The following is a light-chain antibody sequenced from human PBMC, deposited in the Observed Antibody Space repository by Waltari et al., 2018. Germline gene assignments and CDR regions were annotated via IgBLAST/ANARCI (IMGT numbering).Light chain of an antibody. CDR3: SSYTSDSTYI. Sequence: QSALTQPASVSGSPGQSITISCTGTSSDVGAYNYVSWYQQPPGQAPQLKIYDVHKRPPGVSSRFSGSKSGNTASLTISGLQAEDEAEYYCSSYTSDSTYIFGTGTRVTVL. CDR1: SSDVGAYNY. CDR2: DVH. V-gene: IGLV2-14*01. J-gene: IGLJ1*01.